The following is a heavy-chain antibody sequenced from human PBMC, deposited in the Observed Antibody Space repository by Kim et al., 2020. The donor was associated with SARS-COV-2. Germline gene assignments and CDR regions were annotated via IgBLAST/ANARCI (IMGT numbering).Heavy chain of an antibody. D-gene: IGHD1-26*01. Sequence: SETLSLTCAVSGGSITSGGYYWSWIRQHPGKGLEWIGYIYYSGSTYYNPSLKSRLTISVDTSKNQFSLKFSSVTTADTAVYYCARAASYLNYGMDVWGQGTTVTVSS. CDR1: GGSITSGGYY. V-gene: IGHV4-31*11. J-gene: IGHJ6*02. CDR3: ARAASYLNYGMDV. CDR2: IYYSGST.